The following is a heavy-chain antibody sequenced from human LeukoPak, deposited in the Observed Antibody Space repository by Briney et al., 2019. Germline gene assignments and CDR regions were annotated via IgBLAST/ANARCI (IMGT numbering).Heavy chain of an antibody. D-gene: IGHD3-22*01. CDR2: ISSSSSYI. CDR1: GFTFSSYS. J-gene: IGHJ4*02. CDR3: ARGVGAPQWLSTTTPWYYFDY. Sequence: GGSLRLSCAASGFTFSSYSMNWVRQAPGKGLEWVSSISSSSSYIYYADSVKGRFTISRDNAKNSLYLQMNSLRAEDTAVYYCARGVGAPQWLSTTTPWYYFDYWGQGILVTVSS. V-gene: IGHV3-21*01.